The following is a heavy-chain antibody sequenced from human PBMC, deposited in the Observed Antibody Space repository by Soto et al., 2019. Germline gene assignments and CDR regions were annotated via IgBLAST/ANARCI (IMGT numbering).Heavy chain of an antibody. Sequence: PGGSLRFSCAASGFTVSSNYMSWVRQAPGKGLEWVSVIYSGGSTYYADSVRGRFTISRDNSKNTLYLQMNSLRAEDTAVYYCARVSPSGYYYDSSGLLDYWGQGT. V-gene: IGHV3-66*01. CDR2: IYSGGST. D-gene: IGHD3-22*01. CDR1: GFTVSSNY. J-gene: IGHJ4*02. CDR3: ARVSPSGYYYDSSGLLDY.